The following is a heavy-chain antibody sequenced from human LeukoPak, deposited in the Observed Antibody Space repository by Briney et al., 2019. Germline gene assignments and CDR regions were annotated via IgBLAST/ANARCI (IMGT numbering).Heavy chain of an antibody. CDR1: GFTFSTYS. CDR3: ARDPQYCIGGSCYSFDY. J-gene: IGHJ4*02. D-gene: IGHD2-15*01. CDR2: IISSSSYI. V-gene: IGHV3-21*01. Sequence: PGGSLRLSCAASGFTFSTYSMNWVRQAPGKGLEWVSSIISSSSYIYYADSVKGRLTISRDNAKNSLYLQMNSLRAEDTAVYYCARDPQYCIGGSCYSFDYWGQGTLVTVSS.